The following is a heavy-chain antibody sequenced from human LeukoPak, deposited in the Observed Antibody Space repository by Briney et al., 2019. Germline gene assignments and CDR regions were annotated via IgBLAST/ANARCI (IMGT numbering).Heavy chain of an antibody. CDR2: INPNSGGT. D-gene: IGHD1-26*01. CDR1: GYTFTGYY. J-gene: IGHJ4*02. V-gene: IGHV1-2*06. Sequence: ASVNVSCTASGYTFTGYYMHWVRQAPGQGLEWMGRINPNSGGTNYAQKFQGRVTMTRDTSISTAYMELSRLRSDDTAVYYCARDPSGTYGGYFDYWGQGTLVTVSS. CDR3: ARDPSGTYGGYFDY.